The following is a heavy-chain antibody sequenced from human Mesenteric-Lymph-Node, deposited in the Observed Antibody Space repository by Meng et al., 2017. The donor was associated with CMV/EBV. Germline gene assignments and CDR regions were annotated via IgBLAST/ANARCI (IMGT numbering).Heavy chain of an antibody. V-gene: IGHV3-43*01. CDR3: AREDCSSTSCYGMDV. J-gene: IGHJ6*02. D-gene: IGHD2-2*01. CDR2: ISWDGTRT. Sequence: GESLKISCAASGFSFDDYTMHWVRQAPGKGLEWVSFISWDGTRTYYADSVKGRFTISRDNSKNTLYLQMNSLRAEDTAVYYCAREDCSSTSCYGMDVWGQGTTVTVSS. CDR1: GFSFDDYT.